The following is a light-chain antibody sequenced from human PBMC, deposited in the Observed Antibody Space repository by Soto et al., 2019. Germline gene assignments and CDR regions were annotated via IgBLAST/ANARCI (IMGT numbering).Light chain of an antibody. CDR2: DAS. CDR1: QSVSGSY. V-gene: IGKV3-20*01. J-gene: IGKJ1*01. Sequence: EIVLTQSPGTLSLSPGERATLSCRASQSVSGSYLAWYQQKPGQPPRLLIYDASSRATGIPDRFSGSGSGTDFTVTISRLEPEDFAVYYCQQYGTSLWMFGQGTKVEIK. CDR3: QQYGTSLWM.